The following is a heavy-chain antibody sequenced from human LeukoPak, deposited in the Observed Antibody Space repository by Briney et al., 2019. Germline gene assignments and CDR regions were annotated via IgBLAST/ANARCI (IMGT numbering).Heavy chain of an antibody. J-gene: IGHJ5*02. CDR1: GGAISSGGYY. D-gene: IGHD3-3*01. V-gene: IGHV4-31*03. CDR2: IYYSGST. CDR3: AGGYQYYDFWSGYSNWFDP. Sequence: SETLSLTCTVSGGAISSGGYYWSWIRQHPGKGLEWIGYIYYSGSTYYNPSLKSRVTISVDTSKSQFSLKLSSVTAADTAVYYCAGGYQYYDFWSGYSNWFDPWGQGTLVTVSS.